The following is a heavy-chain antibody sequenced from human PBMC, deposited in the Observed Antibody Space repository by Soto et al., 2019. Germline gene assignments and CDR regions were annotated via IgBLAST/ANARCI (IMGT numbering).Heavy chain of an antibody. J-gene: IGHJ5*02. Sequence: QVQLQQWGAGLLKPSETLSLTCAVYGGSFSGYYWSWIRQPPGKGLEWIGEINHSGSTNYNPSLKSRVTISVDTSKNQFSLKLSSATAADTAVYYCARVSRGSRGWFDPWGQGTLVTVSS. D-gene: IGHD3-16*01. CDR3: ARVSRGSRGWFDP. V-gene: IGHV4-34*01. CDR1: GGSFSGYY. CDR2: INHSGST.